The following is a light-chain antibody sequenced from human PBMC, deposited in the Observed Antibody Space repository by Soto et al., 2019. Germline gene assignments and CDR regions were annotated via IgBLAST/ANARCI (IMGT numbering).Light chain of an antibody. CDR2: EVT. V-gene: IGLV2-14*01. J-gene: IGLJ1*01. CDR3: SSHTSVNTRV. CDR1: SSVVRTYDY. Sequence: QSALTQPASVSGSPGQSIAISCTGTSSVVRTYDYVSWYQQYPDKAPKLIIYEVTQRPSGVSNRFSGSKSGYTASLTISGLQAEDEADYSCSSHTSVNTRVFGTGTKVTVL.